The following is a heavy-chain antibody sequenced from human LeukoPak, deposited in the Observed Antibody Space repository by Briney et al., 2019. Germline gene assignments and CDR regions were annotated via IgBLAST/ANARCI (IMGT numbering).Heavy chain of an antibody. CDR2: SNHRGNT. D-gene: IGHD1-26*01. CDR3: ARKAVGETSNYFDY. V-gene: IGHV4-34*01. CDR1: GGSFSGSY. Sequence: PSETLSLTCAVYGGSFSGSYWIWIRQAPGKGLEWIGESNHRGNTNYNPSLKSRVTIPVDTSKNQISLKLSSVTAADTAVYYCARKAVGETSNYFDYWGQGTLVTVSS. J-gene: IGHJ4*02.